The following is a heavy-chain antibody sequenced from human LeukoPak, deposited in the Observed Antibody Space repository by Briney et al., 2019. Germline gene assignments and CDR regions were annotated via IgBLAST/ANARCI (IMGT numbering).Heavy chain of an antibody. CDR1: GYTFTGYY. J-gene: IGHJ5*02. Sequence: ASVKVSCKASGYTFTGYYMYWVRQAPGQGLEWMGWINPNSGGTNFAQKFQGRVTMTRDTSISTAYMELSRPRSDDTAVYYCAREKRVAGSRGGFDPWAREPWSPSPQ. D-gene: IGHD6-19*01. V-gene: IGHV1-2*02. CDR3: AREKRVAGSRGGFDP. CDR2: INPNSGGT.